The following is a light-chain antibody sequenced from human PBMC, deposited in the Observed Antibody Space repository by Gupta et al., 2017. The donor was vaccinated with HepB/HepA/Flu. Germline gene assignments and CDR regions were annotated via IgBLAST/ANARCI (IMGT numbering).Light chain of an antibody. CDR3: QQTYRVPLT. Sequence: DIQMTQSPSSLSASVGDRVTITCRASQSISTYLNWYQQKPGKAPKLLIYASSSLQSGVPSRFSGSGSGTDFTLTISRLQPEDFATYYCQQTYRVPLTFGGGTXVDIK. J-gene: IGKJ4*01. CDR2: ASS. V-gene: IGKV1-39*01. CDR1: QSISTY.